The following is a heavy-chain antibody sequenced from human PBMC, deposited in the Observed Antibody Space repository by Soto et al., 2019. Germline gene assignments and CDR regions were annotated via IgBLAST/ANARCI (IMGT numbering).Heavy chain of an antibody. Sequence: EVQLLESGGGLVQPGGSLRLSCAASGFTFSSYAMSWVRQAPWKGLEWVSAISGSGGSTYYADSVKGRFTISRDNSKNTPYLKMKSLRAEDTAVYYCAKGQGLFGAFDYWGQGTLVTVAS. V-gene: IGHV3-23*01. CDR1: GFTFSSYA. D-gene: IGHD3-10*02. CDR3: AKGQGLFGAFDY. J-gene: IGHJ4*02. CDR2: ISGSGGST.